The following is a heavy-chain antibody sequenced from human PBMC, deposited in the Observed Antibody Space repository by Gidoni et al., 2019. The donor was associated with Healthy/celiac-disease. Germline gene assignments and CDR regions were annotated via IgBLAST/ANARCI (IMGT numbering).Heavy chain of an antibody. CDR3: AKGWQWLVGYYYYGMDV. Sequence: QVQLVESGGGVVQPGRSLRLSCAASGFTFSSYGMHWVRQAPGKGLEWVAVISYDGSNKYYADSVKGRFTISRDNSKNTLYLQMNSLRAEDTAVYYCAKGWQWLVGYYYYGMDVWGQGTTVTVSS. D-gene: IGHD6-19*01. V-gene: IGHV3-30*18. CDR2: ISYDGSNK. CDR1: GFTFSSYG. J-gene: IGHJ6*02.